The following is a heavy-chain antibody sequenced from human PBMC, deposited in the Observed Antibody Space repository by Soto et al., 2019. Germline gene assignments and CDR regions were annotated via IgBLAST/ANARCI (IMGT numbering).Heavy chain of an antibody. V-gene: IGHV3-30*18. CDR1: GFTFSSYG. CDR3: AKVGSGAVAHDY. D-gene: IGHD6-19*01. Sequence: QVQLVESGGGVVQPGRSLRLSCAASGFTFSSYGMHWVRQAPGKGLEWVAVISYDGSNKYYADSVKGRFTISRDNSKNTLYLQMNSLRAEDTAVYYCAKVGSGAVAHDYWGQGTLVTVSS. CDR2: ISYDGSNK. J-gene: IGHJ4*02.